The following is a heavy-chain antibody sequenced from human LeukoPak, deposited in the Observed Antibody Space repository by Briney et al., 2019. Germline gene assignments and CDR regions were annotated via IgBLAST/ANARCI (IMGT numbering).Heavy chain of an antibody. D-gene: IGHD6-13*01. V-gene: IGHV3-33*01. J-gene: IGHJ4*02. CDR2: IWYDGSNK. CDR1: GFTFSSYG. CDR3: ARSTLQQPPWY. Sequence: PGRSLRLSCAASGFTFSSYGMHWVRQAPGKGLEWVAVIWYDGSNKYYADSVKGRFTISRDNSKNTLYLQMNSLRAEDTAVYYCARSTLQQPPWYWGQGTLVTVSS.